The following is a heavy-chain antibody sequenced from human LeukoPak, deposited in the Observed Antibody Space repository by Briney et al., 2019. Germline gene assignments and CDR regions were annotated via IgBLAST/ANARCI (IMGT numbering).Heavy chain of an antibody. V-gene: IGHV4-39*01. Sequence: SETLSLTCTVSGGSISSSSYYWGWIRQPPGKGLEWIGSIYYSGSTYYNPSLKSRVTISVDTSKNQFSLKLSSVTAADTAVYYCARLGATTGTVDYWGQGTLVTVSS. CDR1: GGSISSSSYY. CDR3: ARLGATTGTVDY. D-gene: IGHD1-26*01. J-gene: IGHJ4*02. CDR2: IYYSGST.